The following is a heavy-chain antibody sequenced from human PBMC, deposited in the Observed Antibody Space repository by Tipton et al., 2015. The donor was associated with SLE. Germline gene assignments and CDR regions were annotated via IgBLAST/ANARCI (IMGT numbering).Heavy chain of an antibody. CDR1: GGSISSSSYH. CDR3: AGCGGGSCYAY. CDR2: IYYSGST. V-gene: IGHV4-39*07. Sequence: LRLSCTVSGGSISSSSYHWGWIRQSPGKGLEWIGSIYYSGSTNYNPSLKSRVTVSADTSKNQFSLNLRSVTAADTAVYYCAGCGGGSCYAYWGRGTPVTVSS. D-gene: IGHD2-15*01. J-gene: IGHJ4*02.